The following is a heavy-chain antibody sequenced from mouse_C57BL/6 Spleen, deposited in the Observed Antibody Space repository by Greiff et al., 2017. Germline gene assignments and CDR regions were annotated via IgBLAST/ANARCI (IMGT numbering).Heavy chain of an antibody. D-gene: IGHD1-1*01. CDR3: ARAPYYYGSSLFDC. CDR2: INPNNGGT. CDR1: GYTFTDYY. J-gene: IGHJ2*01. V-gene: IGHV1-26*01. Sequence: VQLQQSGPELVKPGASVKISCKASGYTFTDYYMNWVKQSHGKSLEWIGDINPNNGGTSYNQKFKGKATLTVDKSSSTAYMELRSLTSEDSAVYYCARAPYYYGSSLFDCWGQGTTLTVSS.